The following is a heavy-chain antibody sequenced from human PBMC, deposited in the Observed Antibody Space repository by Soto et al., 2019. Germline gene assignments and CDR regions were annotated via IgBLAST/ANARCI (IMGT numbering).Heavy chain of an antibody. CDR1: GYSFTSYW. CDR2: IYPGDSDT. Sequence: GESLKISCKGSGYSFTSYWIGWVRQMPGKGLEWMGIIYPGDSDTRYSPYFQGQVTISADKSISTAYLQWSSLKASDTAMYYCASLYCSGGSCYLDDAFDIWGQGTMVTVSS. J-gene: IGHJ3*02. D-gene: IGHD2-15*01. CDR3: ASLYCSGGSCYLDDAFDI. V-gene: IGHV5-51*01.